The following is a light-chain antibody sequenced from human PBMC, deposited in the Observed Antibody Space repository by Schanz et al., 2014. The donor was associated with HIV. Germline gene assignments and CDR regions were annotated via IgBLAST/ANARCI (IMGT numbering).Light chain of an antibody. Sequence: QSVLTQPASVSGSPGQSITISCTGTSSDVGTYDYVSWYQQHPGKAPKLMIYEGSKRPSGVSNRFSGSKSGNTASLTISGLQAEDEADYYCSSYAGGNKLIFGGGTKLTVL. V-gene: IGLV2-14*01. CDR2: EGS. CDR3: SSYAGGNKLI. CDR1: SSDVGTYDY. J-gene: IGLJ2*01.